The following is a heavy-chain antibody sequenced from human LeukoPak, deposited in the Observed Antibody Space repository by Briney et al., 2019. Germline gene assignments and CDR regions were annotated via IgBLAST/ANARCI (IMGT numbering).Heavy chain of an antibody. Sequence: GGSLRLSCVGSGFTFSTYWMSWVRQAPGKGLEWVSSITTSGSYIYYADSVKGRFTISRDNAKNSLYLQMNSLRAEDTALYDCARETPPTYGPYYWGQGTLVTVSS. CDR1: GFTFSTYW. D-gene: IGHD3-10*01. CDR3: ARETPPTYGPYY. CDR2: ITTSGSYI. J-gene: IGHJ4*02. V-gene: IGHV3-21*01.